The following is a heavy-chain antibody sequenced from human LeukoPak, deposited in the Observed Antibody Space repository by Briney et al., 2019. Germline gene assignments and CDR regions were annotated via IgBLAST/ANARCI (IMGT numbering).Heavy chain of an antibody. V-gene: IGHV3-7*01. CDR1: GFTFSSYA. Sequence: GGSLRLSCAASGFTFSSYAMSWVRQAPGKGLEWVANIKQDGSEKYYVDSVKGRFTISRDNAKNSLYLQMNSLRAEDTAVYYCARVYPWYSGSFKFDYWGQGTLVTVSS. D-gene: IGHD1-26*01. J-gene: IGHJ4*02. CDR3: ARVYPWYSGSFKFDY. CDR2: IKQDGSEK.